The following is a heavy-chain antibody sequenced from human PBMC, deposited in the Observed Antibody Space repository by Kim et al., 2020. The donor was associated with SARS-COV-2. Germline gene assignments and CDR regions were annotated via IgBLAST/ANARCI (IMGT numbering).Heavy chain of an antibody. J-gene: IGHJ4*02. Sequence: YAESVTGRFSIPRDNSKNMLYLQMNSLRAEDPAVYYCGDYHGAGSHFSYWGQGTLVTVSS. V-gene: IGHV3-23*05. D-gene: IGHD3-10*01. CDR3: GDYHGAGSHFSY.